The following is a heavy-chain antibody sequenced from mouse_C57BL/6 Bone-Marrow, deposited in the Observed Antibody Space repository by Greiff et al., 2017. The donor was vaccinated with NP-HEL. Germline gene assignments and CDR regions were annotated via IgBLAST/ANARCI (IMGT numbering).Heavy chain of an antibody. V-gene: IGHV5-12*01. CDR2: ISNGGGST. Sequence: EVQRVESGGGLVQPGGSLKLSCAASGFTFSDYYMYWVRQTPEKRLEWVAYISNGGGSTYYPDTVKGRFTISRDNAKNTLYLQMSRLKSEDTAMYYCARTLGGSFDYWGQGTTLTVSS. J-gene: IGHJ2*01. CDR3: ARTLGGSFDY. D-gene: IGHD1-1*01. CDR1: GFTFSDYY.